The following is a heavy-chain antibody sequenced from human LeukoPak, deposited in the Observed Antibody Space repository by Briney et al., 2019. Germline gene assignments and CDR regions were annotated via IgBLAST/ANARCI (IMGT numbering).Heavy chain of an antibody. Sequence: GASVKVSCKASGYTFTGYYIHWVRQAPGQGLEWMGWINPNSGDTRYIQKFQGRVTMTRDTSISTAYVELIRLRSDDTAVYYCARDGAVNTFDYWGRGTLVAVSS. CDR1: GYTFTGYY. J-gene: IGHJ4*02. V-gene: IGHV1-2*02. D-gene: IGHD1-26*01. CDR2: INPNSGDT. CDR3: ARDGAVNTFDY.